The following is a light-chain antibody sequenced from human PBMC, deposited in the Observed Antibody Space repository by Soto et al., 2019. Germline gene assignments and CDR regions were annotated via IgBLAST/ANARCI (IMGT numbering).Light chain of an antibody. CDR3: QQYAESPIT. CDR1: ETIKKNY. Sequence: EIVLTQSPGSLSLSPGEGSTLSCRASETIKKNYLAWYQQQPGQAPRLLIYAASRRATGIPDRFSGGGSGTEFTLTISRLEPEDIEVFYCQQYAESPITFGQGTRLEIK. V-gene: IGKV3-20*01. CDR2: AAS. J-gene: IGKJ5*01.